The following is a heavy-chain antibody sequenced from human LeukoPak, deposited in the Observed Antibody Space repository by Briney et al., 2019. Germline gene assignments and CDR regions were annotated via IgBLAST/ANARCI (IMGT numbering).Heavy chain of an antibody. CDR2: VHHSGRT. CDR1: GASIFNYY. CDR3: ARDLRAKY. V-gene: IGHV4-59*01. J-gene: IGHJ1*01. Sequence: SETLSLTCNVSGASIFNYYWSWIRQAPRKGLEWIGYVHHSGRTNSNPSLGSRVTMSVDTSTSQLSLNLTSVTTADTAVYFCARDLRAKYWGQGTLVFVSS. D-gene: IGHD4/OR15-4a*01.